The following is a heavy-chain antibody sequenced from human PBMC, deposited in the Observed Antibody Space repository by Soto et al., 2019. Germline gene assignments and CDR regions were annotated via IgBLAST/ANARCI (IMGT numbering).Heavy chain of an antibody. Sequence: PSETLSLTCTVSGGSVSSGSYYWSWIRQPPGKGLEWIGYIFYSGSTNYNPSLKSRVTISVDTSKNQFSLTLSSVTAADTAVYYCARVGSSGWAPDYWGQGTLVTVSS. CDR3: ARVGSSGWAPDY. CDR2: IFYSGST. J-gene: IGHJ4*02. V-gene: IGHV4-61*01. D-gene: IGHD6-19*01. CDR1: GGSVSSGSYY.